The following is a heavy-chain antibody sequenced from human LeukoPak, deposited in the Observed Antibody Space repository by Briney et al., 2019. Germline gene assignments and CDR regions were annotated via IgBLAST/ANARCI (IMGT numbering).Heavy chain of an antibody. J-gene: IGHJ3*02. V-gene: IGHV3-9*01. Sequence: GRSLRLSCAASGFTFDDYAMHWVRQAPGKGLEWVSGISWNSGSIGYADSVKGRFTISRDNAKNSLYLQMNSLRAEDTALDYCAKEIGAVAGYAFDIWGQGTMVTVSS. D-gene: IGHD6-19*01. CDR2: ISWNSGSI. CDR3: AKEIGAVAGYAFDI. CDR1: GFTFDDYA.